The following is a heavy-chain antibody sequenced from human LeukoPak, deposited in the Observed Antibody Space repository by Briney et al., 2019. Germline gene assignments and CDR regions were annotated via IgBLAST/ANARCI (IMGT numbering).Heavy chain of an antibody. CDR3: ARTDYGGNSDDAFDI. J-gene: IGHJ3*02. V-gene: IGHV4-34*01. CDR1: GGSFSGYY. CDR2: INHSGST. Sequence: PSETLSLTCAVYGGSFSGYYWSWIRQPPGKGLEWIGEINHSGSTNYNPSLKSRVTISVDTSKNQFSLKLSSVTAADTAVYYCARTDYGGNSDDAFDIWGQGTMVTVSS. D-gene: IGHD4-23*01.